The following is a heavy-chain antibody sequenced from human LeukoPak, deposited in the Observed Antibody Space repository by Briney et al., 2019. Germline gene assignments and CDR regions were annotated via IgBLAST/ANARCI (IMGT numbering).Heavy chain of an antibody. CDR2: ISGSGGST. J-gene: IGHJ2*01. V-gene: IGHV3-23*01. D-gene: IGHD6-19*01. CDR1: GFTFRSYA. Sequence: GSLRLSFATSGFTFRSYAMGWVRPAPGKGLEWVSAISGSGGSTYYADSVKGRFTISRDNSKNTLYLQMNSLRAEDTAVYYCASRWLVPGFDLWGRGTLVTVSS. CDR3: ASRWLVPGFDL.